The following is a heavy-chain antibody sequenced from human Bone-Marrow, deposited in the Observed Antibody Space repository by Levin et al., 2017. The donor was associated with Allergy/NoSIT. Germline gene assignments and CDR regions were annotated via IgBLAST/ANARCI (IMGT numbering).Heavy chain of an antibody. CDR1: GGTFSSYA. D-gene: IGHD3-10*01. J-gene: IGHJ3*02. V-gene: IGHV1-69*13. CDR2: IIPIFGTA. CDR3: ARVLVPGDYYGSGTPPGAFDI. Sequence: GASVKVSCKASGGTFSSYAISWVRQAPGQGLEWMGGIIPIFGTANYAQKFQGRVTITADESTSTAYMELSSLRSEDTAVYYCARVLVPGDYYGSGTPPGAFDIWGQGTMVTVSS.